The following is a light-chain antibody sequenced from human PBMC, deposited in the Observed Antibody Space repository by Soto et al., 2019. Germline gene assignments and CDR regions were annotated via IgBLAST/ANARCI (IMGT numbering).Light chain of an antibody. CDR1: QTISTW. Sequence: DIQMTQSPSALSASVGDRVTITCRASQTISTWLAWYQQKPGKAPNLLIYKASTLESGVPSRFSGSGSGTEFTLTISSLQPEDFATYYCQHYMNSWTFGQGTKVE. J-gene: IGKJ1*01. CDR2: KAS. V-gene: IGKV1-5*03. CDR3: QHYMNSWT.